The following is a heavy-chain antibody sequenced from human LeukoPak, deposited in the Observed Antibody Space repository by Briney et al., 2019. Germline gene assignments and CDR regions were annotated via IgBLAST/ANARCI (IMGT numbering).Heavy chain of an antibody. D-gene: IGHD6-19*01. CDR1: GFTFSSYS. V-gene: IGHV3-21*01. CDR3: ARENRAGGIAVAGTQDY. Sequence: GGSLRLSCAASGFTFSSYSMNWVRQAPGKGLEWVSSISSSSSYIYYADSVKGRFTISRDNAKNSLYLQMNSLRAEDTAVYYCARENRAGGIAVAGTQDYWGQETLVTVSS. J-gene: IGHJ4*02. CDR2: ISSSSSYI.